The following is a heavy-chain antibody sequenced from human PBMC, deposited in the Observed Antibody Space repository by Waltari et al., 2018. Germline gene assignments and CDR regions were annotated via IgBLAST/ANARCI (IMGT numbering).Heavy chain of an antibody. Sequence: DVQLTASGGGLVQPGGSLSLSCQGPGFTFYPFWMPWPRQVPGKGLEWVANIKQDGTEQYFVDSFKGRFTISRDNAKRSLYLQMNNLRVDDTAMYYCARGGGDGQVHHWGQGTLVTVSS. D-gene: IGHD3-16*01. CDR1: GFTFYPFW. CDR3: ARGGGDGQVHH. J-gene: IGHJ4*02. V-gene: IGHV3-7*03. CDR2: IKQDGTEQ.